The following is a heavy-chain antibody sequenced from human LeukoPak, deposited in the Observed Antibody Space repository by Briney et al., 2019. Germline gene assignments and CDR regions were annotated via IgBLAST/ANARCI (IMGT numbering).Heavy chain of an antibody. V-gene: IGHV4-34*01. D-gene: IGHD3-10*01. CDR1: GGSFSGYY. CDR2: INHSGST. Sequence: SETLSVTCAVYGGSFSGYYWSWIRQPPGKGLEGIGEINHSGSTNYNPSLKSRVTISVDTSKNQFSLKLSSVTAADTAVYYCARIELVRGSYGMDVWGKGTTVTVSS. J-gene: IGHJ6*04. CDR3: ARIELVRGSYGMDV.